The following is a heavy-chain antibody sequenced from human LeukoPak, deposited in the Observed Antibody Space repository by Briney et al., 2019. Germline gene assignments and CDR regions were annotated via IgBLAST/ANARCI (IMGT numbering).Heavy chain of an antibody. CDR3: ARAPKYSSSWYGFDP. V-gene: IGHV4-39*01. D-gene: IGHD6-13*01. J-gene: IGHJ5*02. Sequence: SETLSLTCTDSGGSISSSSFCWGWIRQPPGKGLEWIGNVYYGGSTYYNPSLKSPVTISVDTSKNQFSLKLNSVTAADTAVYYCARAPKYSSSWYGFDPWGQGTLVTVSS. CDR2: VYYGGST. CDR1: GGSISSSSFC.